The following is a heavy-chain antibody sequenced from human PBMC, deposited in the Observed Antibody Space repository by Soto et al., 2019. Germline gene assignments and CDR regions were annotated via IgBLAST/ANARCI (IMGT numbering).Heavy chain of an antibody. D-gene: IGHD5-12*01. Sequence: TSETLSLTCTVSGASISSGDYFWSWIRQSPGKGLEWIGYIYDSGSSYYNPSFKRRVTMSVDTSKNQFSLKLRSVTAADTAVYYCAREKGYISGPKNFDYWGQGTLVTVSS. CDR1: GASISSGDYF. J-gene: IGHJ4*02. CDR2: IYDSGSS. CDR3: AREKGYISGPKNFDY. V-gene: IGHV4-30-4*01.